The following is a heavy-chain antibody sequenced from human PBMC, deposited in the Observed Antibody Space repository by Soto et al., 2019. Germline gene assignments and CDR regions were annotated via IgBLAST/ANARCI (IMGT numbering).Heavy chain of an antibody. Sequence: QVQLVESGGGVVQPGRSLRLSCAASGFTFSSYGMHWVRQAPGKGLEWVAVISYDGSNKYYADSVKGRFTISRDNSKNTLYLQMNSLRAEDTAVYYCAKDVGAYSGDDCYFDYWGQGTLVTVSS. V-gene: IGHV3-30*18. CDR3: AKDVGAYSGDDCYFDY. CDR2: ISYDGSNK. D-gene: IGHD5-12*01. J-gene: IGHJ4*02. CDR1: GFTFSSYG.